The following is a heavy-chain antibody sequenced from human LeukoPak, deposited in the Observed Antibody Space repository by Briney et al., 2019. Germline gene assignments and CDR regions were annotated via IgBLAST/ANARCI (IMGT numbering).Heavy chain of an antibody. D-gene: IGHD5-24*01. J-gene: IGHJ6*03. V-gene: IGHV4-39*01. CDR1: GGSISSSSYY. CDR3: ARSERWLHNYYYYYYMDV. CDR2: IYYSGST. Sequence: SETLSLTCTVSGGSISSSSYYWGWIRQPPGKGLEWIGSIYYSGSTYYNPSLKSRVTISVDTSKNQFSLKLSSVTAADTAVYYCARSERWLHNYYYYYYMDVWGKGTTVTVSS.